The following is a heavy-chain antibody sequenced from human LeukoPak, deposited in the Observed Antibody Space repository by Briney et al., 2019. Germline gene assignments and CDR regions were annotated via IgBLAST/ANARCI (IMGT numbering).Heavy chain of an antibody. CDR2: IYYSGST. D-gene: IGHD3-10*01. CDR3: AREGWFGIFLAFDY. Sequence: SETLSLTCTVSGGSISSYYWSWIRQPPGKGLEWIGYIYYSGSTNYNPSLKSRVTISVDTSKNQFSLKLSSVTAADTAVYYCAREGWFGIFLAFDYWGQGTLVTVSS. J-gene: IGHJ4*02. V-gene: IGHV4-59*12. CDR1: GGSISSYY.